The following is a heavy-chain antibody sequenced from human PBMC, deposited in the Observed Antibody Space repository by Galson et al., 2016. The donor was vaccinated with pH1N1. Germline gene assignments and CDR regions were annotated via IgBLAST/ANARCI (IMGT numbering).Heavy chain of an antibody. CDR2: AYFRSQWHN. J-gene: IGHJ4*02. V-gene: IGHV6-1*01. Sequence: CAISGDSVSAKSVTWNWIRQSPSKGLEWLGRAYFRSQWHNDYAESLRGRLTVNADTSKNEFSLQLNSVTPEDTAVYYCARAKYDNLWGSYRLDYWGQGTLDTVSS. CDR3: ARAKYDNLWGSYRLDY. CDR1: GDSVSAKSVT. D-gene: IGHD3-16*02.